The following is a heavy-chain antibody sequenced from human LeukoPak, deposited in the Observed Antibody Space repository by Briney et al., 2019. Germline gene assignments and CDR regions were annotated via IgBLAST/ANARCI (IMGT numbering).Heavy chain of an antibody. V-gene: IGHV4-59*01. CDR1: GGSISSYY. Sequence: SETLSLTCTVSGGSISSYYRSWIRQPPGKGLEWIGYIYYSGSTNYNPSLKSRVTISVDTSKNQFSLKLSSVTAADTAVYYCARDGTLLAYGMDVWGQGTTVTVSS. CDR2: IYYSGST. J-gene: IGHJ6*02. D-gene: IGHD2-21*02. CDR3: ARDGTLLAYGMDV.